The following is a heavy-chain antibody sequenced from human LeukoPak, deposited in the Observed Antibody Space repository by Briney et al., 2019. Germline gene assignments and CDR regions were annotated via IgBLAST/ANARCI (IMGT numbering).Heavy chain of an antibody. Sequence: GGSLRLSCAASGFTFSSYWMHWVRQAPGKGLEWVASIKEDGSEKHSTDSVKGRFTISRDNAKNSVFLQMNSLRAEDTAVYFCATPIMYCGGDCFGDYWGRGTLVTVSS. J-gene: IGHJ4*02. D-gene: IGHD2-21*02. V-gene: IGHV3-7*01. CDR3: ATPIMYCGGDCFGDY. CDR2: IKEDGSEK. CDR1: GFTFSSYW.